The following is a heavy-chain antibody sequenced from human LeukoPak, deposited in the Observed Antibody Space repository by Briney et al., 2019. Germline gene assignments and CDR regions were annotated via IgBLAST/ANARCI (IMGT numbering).Heavy chain of an antibody. CDR1: GYTFTSYG. J-gene: IGHJ3*01. CDR2: ISAYNGNT. CDR3: AREGRYQVLYSDSFDV. D-gene: IGHD2-2*02. V-gene: IGHV1-18*01. Sequence: ASVKVSCKASGYTFTSYGISWVRQAPGQGLEWMGWISAYNGNTNCAQKLQGRVTMTTDTSTSTAYMELRDLRSDDTAVYYCAREGRYQVLYSDSFDVWGQGTMVTVSS.